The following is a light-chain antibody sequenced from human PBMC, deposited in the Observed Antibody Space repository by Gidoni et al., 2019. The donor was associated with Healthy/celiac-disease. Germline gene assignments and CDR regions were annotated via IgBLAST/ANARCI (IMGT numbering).Light chain of an antibody. CDR2: WAS. V-gene: IGKV4-1*01. CDR1: QSVLYNSNNKNY. Sequence: DIFITQSPDSLAVSLGERATINCKSSQSVLYNSNNKNYLAWYHQKPGQPPKLLIYWASTRESGVPDRFSGSGSGTDFTLTISSLQAEDVAVYYCQQYYSTPYTFGQGTKLEIK. J-gene: IGKJ2*01. CDR3: QQYYSTPYT.